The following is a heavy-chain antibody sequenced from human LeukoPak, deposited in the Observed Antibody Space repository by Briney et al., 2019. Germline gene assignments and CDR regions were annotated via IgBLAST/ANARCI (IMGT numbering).Heavy chain of an antibody. D-gene: IGHD3-10*01. Sequence: GGSLRLSCAASEFISNNYMSWVRQASGKGLDWVSIIYSGGSTYYADSVKGRFTISRDNSKNTVYPQMNSLRADDTAVYYCARGAGNTVRGVTFHYGMDVWGQGTRVTVSS. CDR2: IYSGGST. J-gene: IGHJ6*02. CDR3: ARGAGNTVRGVTFHYGMDV. V-gene: IGHV3-53*01. CDR1: EFISNNY.